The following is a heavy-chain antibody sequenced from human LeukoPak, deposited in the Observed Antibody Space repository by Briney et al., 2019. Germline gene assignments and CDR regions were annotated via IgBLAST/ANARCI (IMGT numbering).Heavy chain of an antibody. D-gene: IGHD3-22*01. J-gene: IGHJ4*02. Sequence: GGSLRLSCAASGFTVSSNYMSWVRQAPEKGLEWISVIYSGGSTYYADSVKGRFTISRDNSKNTLYLQMNSLRAEDTAVYYCARVKSDSSAYYATSYFDYWGQGTLVTVSS. CDR2: IYSGGST. CDR3: ARVKSDSSAYYATSYFDY. V-gene: IGHV3-53*01. CDR1: GFTVSSNY.